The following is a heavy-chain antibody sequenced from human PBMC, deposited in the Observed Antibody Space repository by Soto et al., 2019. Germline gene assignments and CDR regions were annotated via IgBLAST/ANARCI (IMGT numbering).Heavy chain of an antibody. V-gene: IGHV1-3*01. CDR2: IDAGNAKT. CDR3: ARVSSGSDAFDV. D-gene: IGHD3-22*01. J-gene: IGHJ3*01. Sequence: ASVQVSCKASGSTFISYTIQLLLQAPGQRLEWMVWIDAGNAKTKYSQKFQGRVTITRDTSASTTYMELSSLRFEDTAMYYCARVSSGSDAFDVWGQGTLVTVSS. CDR1: GSTFISYT.